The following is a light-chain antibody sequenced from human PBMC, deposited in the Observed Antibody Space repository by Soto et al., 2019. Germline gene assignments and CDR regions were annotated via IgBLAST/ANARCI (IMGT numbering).Light chain of an antibody. V-gene: IGKV3-15*01. CDR2: GAS. J-gene: IGKJ1*01. CDR3: QHYNNWPPWT. Sequence: EIVMTQSPATLSLSPGERATFSCRASQSVSSNLAWYQQKPGQAPRLLIYGASIRATGIPARFSGSGSGTEFTLTISSLQSEDFAVYYCQHYNNWPPWTFGQGTKVDIK. CDR1: QSVSSN.